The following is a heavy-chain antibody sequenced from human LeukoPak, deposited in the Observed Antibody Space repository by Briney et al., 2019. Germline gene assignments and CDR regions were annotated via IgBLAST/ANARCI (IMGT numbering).Heavy chain of an antibody. CDR2: INRDGSER. CDR1: GFTFSNYW. J-gene: IGHJ4*02. V-gene: IGHV3-7*01. D-gene: IGHD3-3*01. CDR3: ARAEFYDFWSSPAFDY. Sequence: GGSLRLSCAASGFTFSNYWMTWVRQAPGKGLEWVANINRDGSERYYVDSVKGRFTISRDDAKSSLYLQMNSLRAEDTAVYYCARAEFYDFWSSPAFDYWGQGTLVTVSS.